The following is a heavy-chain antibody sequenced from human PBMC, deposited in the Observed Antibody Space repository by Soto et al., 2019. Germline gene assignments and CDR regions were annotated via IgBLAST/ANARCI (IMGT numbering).Heavy chain of an antibody. CDR1: GDTLTELS. J-gene: IGHJ3*02. Sequence: ASVKVSCKVSGDTLTELSMHWVRQAPGKGLEWMGGFDPEDGETIYAQKFQGRVTMTEDTSTDTAYMELSSLRSEDTAVYYCATLVLSGGNDAFDIWGQGTMVTVSS. CDR2: FDPEDGET. V-gene: IGHV1-24*01. CDR3: ATLVLSGGNDAFDI. D-gene: IGHD1-1*01.